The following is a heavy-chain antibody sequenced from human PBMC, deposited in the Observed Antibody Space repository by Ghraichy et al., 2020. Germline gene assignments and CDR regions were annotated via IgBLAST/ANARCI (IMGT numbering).Heavy chain of an antibody. Sequence: SETLSLTCTVSGYSISSGYYWGWIRQPPGKGLEWIGKIYHSGSTYYNTSLKSRVTISVDTSKNQFSLKLSSVTAADTAVYYCARAPATVSLPNFDIWGQGTMVTVSS. J-gene: IGHJ3*02. D-gene: IGHD4-17*01. V-gene: IGHV4-38-2*02. CDR1: GYSISSGYY. CDR2: IYHSGST. CDR3: ARAPATVSLPNFDI.